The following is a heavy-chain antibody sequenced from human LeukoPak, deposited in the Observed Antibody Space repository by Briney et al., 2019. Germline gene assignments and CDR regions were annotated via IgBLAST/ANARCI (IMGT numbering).Heavy chain of an antibody. D-gene: IGHD3-22*01. Sequence: SETLSLTCTVSGGSISSGDYYWSWIRQPPGKGLEWIGYIYYSGSTYYNPSLKSRVTISVDTSRNQFSLKLSSVTAADTAVYYCARRRYYYDSSGIDYWGQGTLVTVSS. CDR1: GGSISSGDYY. CDR2: IYYSGST. J-gene: IGHJ4*02. CDR3: ARRRYYYDSSGIDY. V-gene: IGHV4-30-4*01.